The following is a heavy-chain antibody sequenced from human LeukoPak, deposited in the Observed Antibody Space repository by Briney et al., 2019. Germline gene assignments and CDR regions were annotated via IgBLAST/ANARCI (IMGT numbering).Heavy chain of an antibody. CDR3: ARDRGEGD. CDR1: GGTSSSYA. CDR2: IIPIFGAA. D-gene: IGHD2-21*01. J-gene: IGHJ4*02. V-gene: IGHV1-69*05. Sequence: SVKVSCKASGGTSSSYAISWVRQAPGQGLEWMGGIIPIFGAANYAQKFQGRVTITTDESTSTAYMELSSLRSEDTAVYYCARDRGEGDWGQGTLVTVSS.